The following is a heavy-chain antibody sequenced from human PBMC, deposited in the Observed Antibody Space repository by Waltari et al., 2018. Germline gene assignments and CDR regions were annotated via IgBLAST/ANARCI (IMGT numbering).Heavy chain of an antibody. J-gene: IGHJ6*02. CDR2: ISFDGSNE. CDR3: AKDQWTGDYYYGMDV. Sequence: QVQLVESGGGVVQPARSLRLSCAASGFNFGNYGMHGGRQAPGKGLEWVALISFDGSNEDYSDSVKGRFTISRDNSKNTLFLQMSRLRAEDTAMYYCAKDQWTGDYYYGMDVWGQGTTVTVSS. V-gene: IGHV3-30*18. CDR1: GFNFGNYG. D-gene: IGHD7-27*01.